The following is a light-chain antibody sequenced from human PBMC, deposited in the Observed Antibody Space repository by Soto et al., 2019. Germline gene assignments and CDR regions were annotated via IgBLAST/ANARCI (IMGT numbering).Light chain of an antibody. Sequence: DIQMTQSPSRLSASVGGRVTITCRASQSIGYWLAWYQQKPGKAPNLLIYAASTLETGVPSRFSGSGYGTEFTLTIASLQPDDSASYYCQQYNSFSKTFGRGTKVEIK. CDR3: QQYNSFSKT. V-gene: IGKV1-5*01. CDR1: QSIGYW. J-gene: IGKJ4*02. CDR2: AAS.